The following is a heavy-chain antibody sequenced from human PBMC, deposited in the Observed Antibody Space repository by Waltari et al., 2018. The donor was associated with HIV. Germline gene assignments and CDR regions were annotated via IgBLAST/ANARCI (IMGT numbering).Heavy chain of an antibody. Sequence: QLQLLQSGSELKKPGASVKVSCKASGYTFTNYAMIWVRQAPGQGLEGMGWINTNTGNPTYAQGFTGRFVFSLDTSVSTAYLQISSLKAEDTAVYYCARITMTLGRGMDVLGQGTTVTVSS. CDR1: GYTFTNYA. V-gene: IGHV7-4-1*02. CDR3: ARITMTLGRGMDV. CDR2: INTNTGNP. J-gene: IGHJ6*02. D-gene: IGHD3-10*01.